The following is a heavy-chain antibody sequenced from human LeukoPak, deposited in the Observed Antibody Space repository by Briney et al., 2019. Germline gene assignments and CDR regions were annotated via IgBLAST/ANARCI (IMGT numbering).Heavy chain of an antibody. CDR1: GFTFSSYG. J-gene: IGHJ4*02. CDR3: AKDGQQLARYYFDY. V-gene: IGHV3-30*18. D-gene: IGHD6-13*01. CDR2: ISYDGSNK. Sequence: GRSLRPSCAASGFTFSSYGMHWVRQAPGKGLEWVAVISYDGSNKNYADSVKGRFTISRDNSKNTLYLQMNSLRAEDTAVYYCAKDGQQLARYYFDYWGQGTLVTVSS.